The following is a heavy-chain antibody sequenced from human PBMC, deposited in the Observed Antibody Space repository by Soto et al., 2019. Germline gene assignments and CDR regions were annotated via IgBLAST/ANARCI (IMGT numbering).Heavy chain of an antibody. V-gene: IGHV4-59*01. Sequence: PSETLSLTCTVSGGSISSYYWSWIRQPPGKGLEWIGYIYYSGGTNYNPSLKSRVTISVDTSKNQFSLKLSSVTAADTAVYYCARDGPTYYDFWSGYSPGWFDPWGQGTLVTVSS. CDR3: ARDGPTYYDFWSGYSPGWFDP. J-gene: IGHJ5*02. CDR1: GGSISSYY. D-gene: IGHD3-3*01. CDR2: IYYSGGT.